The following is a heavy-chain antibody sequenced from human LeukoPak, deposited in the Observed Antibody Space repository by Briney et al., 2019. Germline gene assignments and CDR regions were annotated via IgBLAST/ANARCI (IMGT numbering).Heavy chain of an antibody. J-gene: IGHJ6*03. D-gene: IGHD6-19*01. CDR2: ISGSGSTI. Sequence: GGSLRLSCAASGFTFSSYEMNWVRQAPGKGLEWVSYISGSGSTIYYADSVKGRFTISRDNAKNSLYLQMNSLRAEDTAVYYCARVGSGWYPEDYYYMDVWGKGTTVTVSS. CDR3: ARVGSGWYPEDYYYMDV. V-gene: IGHV3-48*03. CDR1: GFTFSSYE.